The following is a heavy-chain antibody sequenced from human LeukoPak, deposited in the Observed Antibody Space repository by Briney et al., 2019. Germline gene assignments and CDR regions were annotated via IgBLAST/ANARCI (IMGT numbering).Heavy chain of an antibody. CDR2: IYPDESNI. V-gene: IGHV5-51*01. CDR3: ARPPSRGYSSSFEY. D-gene: IGHD2-2*03. Sequence: GESLKISCKGSGYSFPTYWIAWVRQMPGKGLEWMGIIYPDESNIRYSPFFQGQVTISADKSISTAYLQWSSLKASDTAMYYCARPPSRGYSSSFEYWGQGTLVTVSS. CDR1: GYSFPTYW. J-gene: IGHJ4*02.